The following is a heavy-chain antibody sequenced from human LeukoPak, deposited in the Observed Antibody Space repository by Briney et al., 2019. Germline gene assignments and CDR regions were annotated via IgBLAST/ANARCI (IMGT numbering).Heavy chain of an antibody. D-gene: IGHD3-22*01. CDR1: GGSISTYY. J-gene: IGHJ4*02. Sequence: SETLSLTCTVSGGSISTYYWSWIRQPPGKGLEWIGYVYYSGITSYNPSLKSRVTISVDTSKNQFSLNVSSVTAADTAVYYCARDYDSSGYYWSWGQGGLVTVSS. CDR2: VYYSGIT. V-gene: IGHV4-59*01. CDR3: ARDYDSSGYYWS.